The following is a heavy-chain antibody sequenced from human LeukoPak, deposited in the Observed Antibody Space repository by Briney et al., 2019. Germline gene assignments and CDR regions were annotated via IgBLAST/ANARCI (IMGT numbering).Heavy chain of an antibody. CDR3: ARDPMPRSGSYGGGWFDP. Sequence: PGGSLRLSCAASGFTFSSYAMHWVRQAPGKGLEWVAVISYDGSNKYYADSVKGRFTISRDNSKNTLYLQMNSLRAEDTAVYYCARDPMPRSGSYGGGWFDPWGQGTLVTVSS. CDR2: ISYDGSNK. V-gene: IGHV3-30*04. J-gene: IGHJ5*02. D-gene: IGHD1-26*01. CDR1: GFTFSSYA.